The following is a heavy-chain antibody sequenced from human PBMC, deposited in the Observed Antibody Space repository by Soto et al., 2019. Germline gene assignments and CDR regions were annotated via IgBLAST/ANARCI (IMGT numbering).Heavy chain of an antibody. CDR3: ARAEIRFLEWLPTQGGFDP. CDR1: GYTFTSYD. V-gene: IGHV1-8*01. J-gene: IGHJ5*02. D-gene: IGHD3-3*01. Sequence: ASVKVSCKASGYTFTSYDINWVRQATGQGLEWMGWMNPNSGNTGYAQKFQGRVTMTRNTSISTAYMELSSLRSEDTAVYYCARAEIRFLEWLPTQGGFDPWGQGTLVTVSS. CDR2: MNPNSGNT.